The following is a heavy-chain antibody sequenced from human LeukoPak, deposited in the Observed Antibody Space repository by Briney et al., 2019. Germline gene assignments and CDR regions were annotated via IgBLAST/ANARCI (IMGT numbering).Heavy chain of an antibody. CDR2: ISGSGGTT. V-gene: IGHV3-23*01. CDR1: GLTFSSYA. CDR3: SRWQYCSVSSCYSGNLFDY. Sequence: GGSLRLSCAASGLTFSSYAMSWVRQAPGKGLEWVLAISGSGGTTYYADSVKGRFTISRDNSKNTLYLQMNSLRAEDTAVYYCSRWQYCSVSSCYSGNLFDYWGQGTLVTVSS. D-gene: IGHD2-15*01. J-gene: IGHJ4*02.